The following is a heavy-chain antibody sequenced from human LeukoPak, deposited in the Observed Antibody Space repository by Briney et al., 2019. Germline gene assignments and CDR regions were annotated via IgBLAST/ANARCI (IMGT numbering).Heavy chain of an antibody. CDR1: GYTLTELS. CDR2: FDPEDGET. V-gene: IGHV1-24*01. CDR3: ATSILGEWTPLSD. J-gene: IGHJ1*01. Sequence: GASVKVSCMVSGYTLTELSMHWVRQDPGKGLEWMGGFDPEDGETIYAQKFQGRVTMTEDTSTDTAYVELSSLRSEDTAVYYCATSILGEWTPLSDWGQGTLVTVSS. D-gene: IGHD3-16*01.